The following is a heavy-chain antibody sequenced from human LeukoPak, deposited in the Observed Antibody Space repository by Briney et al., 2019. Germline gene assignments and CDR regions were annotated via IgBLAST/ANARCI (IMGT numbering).Heavy chain of an antibody. Sequence: AGSLRLSCAASGFTFSSYAMHWVRQAPGKGLEWVGVILPVVSKTYYADSVKGRFTISRDKSTNTPYLQMNSLRAEDTAVYYCAKDRRLHLGEFLGRKETNWFDPWGQGTLDTVSS. CDR3: AKDRRLHLGEFLGRKETNWFDP. D-gene: IGHD3-16*01. V-gene: IGHV3-30*18. CDR2: ILPVVSKT. J-gene: IGHJ5*02. CDR1: GFTFSSYA.